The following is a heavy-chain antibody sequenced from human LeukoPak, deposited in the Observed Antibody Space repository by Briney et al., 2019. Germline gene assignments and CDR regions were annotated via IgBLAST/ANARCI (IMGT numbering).Heavy chain of an antibody. J-gene: IGHJ4*02. Sequence: PSETLSLTCTVSGGSISSSSYYWGWIRQPPGKGLEWIGSIYYSGSTYYNPSLKSRVTISVDTSKNQFSLKLSSVTAADTAVYYCARARGGSRRPFDYWGQGTLVTVSS. CDR2: IYYSGST. V-gene: IGHV4-39*07. CDR3: ARARGGSRRPFDY. CDR1: GGSISSSSYY. D-gene: IGHD3-10*01.